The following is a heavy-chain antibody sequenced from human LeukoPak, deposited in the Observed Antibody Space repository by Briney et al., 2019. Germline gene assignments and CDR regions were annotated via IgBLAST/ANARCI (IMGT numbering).Heavy chain of an antibody. CDR2: ISSSSSTI. J-gene: IGHJ3*02. D-gene: IGHD6-13*01. CDR1: GGSFSGYY. V-gene: IGHV3-11*04. Sequence: LSLTCAVYGGSFSGYYWSWIRQAPGKGLEWVSYISSSSSTIYYADSVKGRFTISRDNAKNSLYLQMNSLRAEDTAVYYCARDSGQQLVRDAFDIWGQGTMVTVSS. CDR3: ARDSGQQLVRDAFDI.